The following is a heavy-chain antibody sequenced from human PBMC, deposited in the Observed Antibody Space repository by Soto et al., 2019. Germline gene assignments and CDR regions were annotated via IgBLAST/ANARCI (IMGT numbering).Heavy chain of an antibody. D-gene: IGHD2-2*02. V-gene: IGHV4-31*03. Sequence: PXETLSLTFTVSGGSISSGGYYWSWIRQHPGKGLEWTGYIYYSGSTYYNPSLKSRVTISVDTSKNQFSLKLSSVTAADTAVYYCAREPRYCSSNSCYTGLMDVWGQGTTVTVSS. CDR1: GGSISSGGYY. CDR2: IYYSGST. J-gene: IGHJ6*02. CDR3: AREPRYCSSNSCYTGLMDV.